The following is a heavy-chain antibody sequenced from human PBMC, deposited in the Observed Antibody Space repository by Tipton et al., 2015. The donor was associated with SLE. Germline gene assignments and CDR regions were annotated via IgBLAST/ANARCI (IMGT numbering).Heavy chain of an antibody. CDR1: GDAITNSY. CDR3: ARDMDALPSSSWSGIAH. Sequence: TLSLTCTVSGDAITNSYWSWIRQPVGKGLEWIGRMYFSGVTDYNPSLKSRLTMLIDTSRNQFSLKLNSVTAADTAVYYCARDMDALPSSSWSGIAHWGQGILVTVSS. D-gene: IGHD6-13*01. V-gene: IGHV4-4*07. J-gene: IGHJ5*02. CDR2: MYFSGVT.